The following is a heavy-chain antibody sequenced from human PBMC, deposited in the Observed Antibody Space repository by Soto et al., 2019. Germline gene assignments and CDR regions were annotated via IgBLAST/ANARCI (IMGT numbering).Heavy chain of an antibody. V-gene: IGHV3-23*01. D-gene: IGHD6-13*01. CDR3: AKEGSSRGGAFDI. CDR1: GFTLSSYA. J-gene: IGHJ3*02. Sequence: GGSLRLSCAASGFTLSSYAMSWVRQAPGKGLEWVSAISGSGGSTCYADSVKGRFTISRDNSKNTLYLQMNSLRAEDTAVYYCAKEGSSRGGAFDIWGQGTMVTVSS. CDR2: ISGSGGST.